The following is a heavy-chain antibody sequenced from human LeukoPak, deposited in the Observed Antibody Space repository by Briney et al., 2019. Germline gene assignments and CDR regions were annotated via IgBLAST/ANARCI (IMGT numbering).Heavy chain of an antibody. CDR2: IYYSGST. J-gene: IGHJ3*02. CDR1: GGSISSYY. CDR3: ARERGNLRGDAFDI. Sequence: SETLSLTCTVSGGSISSYYWSWIRQPPGKGLEWIGYIYYSGSTNYNPSLKSRVTISVDTSKNQFSLKLSSATAADTAVYYCARERGNLRGDAFDIWGQGTMVTVSS. V-gene: IGHV4-59*01. D-gene: IGHD1-26*01.